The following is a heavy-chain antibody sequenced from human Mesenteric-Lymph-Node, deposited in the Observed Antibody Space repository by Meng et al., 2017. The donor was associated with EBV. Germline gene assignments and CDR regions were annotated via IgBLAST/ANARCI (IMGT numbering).Heavy chain of an antibody. Sequence: AALVQSGAEVKKPGASVKGSCKASGYTFTSYGSSWVRQAPVQGLEWMGWISAYNGNTNYAQKLQGRVTMTTDTSTSTAYMELRSLRSDDTAVYYCAVDFWSGYYRFDYWGQGTLVTVSS. V-gene: IGHV1-18*01. D-gene: IGHD3-3*01. J-gene: IGHJ4*02. CDR2: ISAYNGNT. CDR1: GYTFTSYG. CDR3: AVDFWSGYYRFDY.